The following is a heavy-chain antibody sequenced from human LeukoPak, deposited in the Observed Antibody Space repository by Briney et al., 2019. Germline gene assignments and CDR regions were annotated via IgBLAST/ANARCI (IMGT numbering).Heavy chain of an antibody. CDR1: GFTFSSYS. CDR2: ISSSSSYI. Sequence: GGSLRLSCAASGFTFSSYSMNWVRQAPGKGLEWVSSISSSSSYIYYADSVKGRFTISRDNAKNSLYLQMNSLRAEDTAVYYCARDRGSSSRGNDYWGQGTLVTVSS. J-gene: IGHJ4*02. D-gene: IGHD6-13*01. V-gene: IGHV3-21*01. CDR3: ARDRGSSSRGNDY.